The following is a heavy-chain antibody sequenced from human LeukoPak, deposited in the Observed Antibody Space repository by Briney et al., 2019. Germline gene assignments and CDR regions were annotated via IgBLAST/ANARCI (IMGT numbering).Heavy chain of an antibody. CDR1: GYTFTGYY. V-gene: IGHV1-2*02. D-gene: IGHD1-26*01. Sequence: ASVKVSCKASGYTFTGYYMHWVRQAPGQGLEWMGWINPNSGGTNYAQKFQGRVTMTRDTSISTAYMELSRLRSDDTAVYYCARVYGSYSAVDYWGQGTLVNVSS. CDR2: INPNSGGT. CDR3: ARVYGSYSAVDY. J-gene: IGHJ4*02.